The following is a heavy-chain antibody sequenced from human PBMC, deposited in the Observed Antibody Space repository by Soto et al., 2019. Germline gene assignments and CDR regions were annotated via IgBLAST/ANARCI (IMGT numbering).Heavy chain of an antibody. J-gene: IGHJ5*02. CDR3: ARVPITGTTKWFDP. Sequence: ASVKVSCKASGYTFTSYGINWVRQAPGQGLEWMGWISAYNGNTNYAQKLQGRVTMTTDTSTSTAYMELRSLRSDDAAVYYCARVPITGTTKWFDPWGQGTLVTVSS. D-gene: IGHD1-7*01. CDR1: GYTFTSYG. CDR2: ISAYNGNT. V-gene: IGHV1-18*01.